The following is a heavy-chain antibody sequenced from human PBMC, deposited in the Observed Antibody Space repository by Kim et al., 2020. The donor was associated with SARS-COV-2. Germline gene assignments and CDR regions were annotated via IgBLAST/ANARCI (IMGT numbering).Heavy chain of an antibody. CDR2: INTNTGNP. Sequence: ASVKVSCKASGYTFTSYAMNWVRQAPGQGLEWMGWINTNTGNPTYAQGFTGRFVFSLDTSVSTAYLQISSLKAEDTAVYYCARDPKWAIFGVVWGGHDAFDIWGQGTMVTVSS. D-gene: IGHD3-3*01. CDR1: GYTFTSYA. V-gene: IGHV7-4-1*02. J-gene: IGHJ3*02. CDR3: ARDPKWAIFGVVWGGHDAFDI.